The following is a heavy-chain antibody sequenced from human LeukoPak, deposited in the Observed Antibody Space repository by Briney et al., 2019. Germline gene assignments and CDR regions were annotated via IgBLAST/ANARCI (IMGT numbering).Heavy chain of an antibody. CDR2: ISDDGSRQ. CDR1: GFTFSNYA. CDR3: VKDRTGTYTLAY. V-gene: IGHV3-30-3*01. J-gene: IGHJ4*02. D-gene: IGHD3-10*01. Sequence: QPGGSLRLSCAAAGFTFSNYAIHWDRQAPGKGLEWVAFISDDGSRQHYADSLKGRFTISRDNSKNTLNLQMNSLRAEDTAVYYCVKDRTGTYTLAYCGQGTLVTVSS.